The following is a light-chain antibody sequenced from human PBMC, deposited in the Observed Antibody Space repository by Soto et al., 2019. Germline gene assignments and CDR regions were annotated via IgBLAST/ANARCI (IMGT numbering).Light chain of an antibody. CDR2: VAS. CDR3: QQYGSSPRT. Sequence: EIVLTQSPGTLSLSPGERATLSCRASQSVSSSYLAWYQQKPGQAPRLLLYVASSRATGIPDRFSGSGSGTDFTLTISRLEPEDFAVYYCQQYGSSPRTFGQGTKVEIK. V-gene: IGKV3-20*01. J-gene: IGKJ1*01. CDR1: QSVSSSY.